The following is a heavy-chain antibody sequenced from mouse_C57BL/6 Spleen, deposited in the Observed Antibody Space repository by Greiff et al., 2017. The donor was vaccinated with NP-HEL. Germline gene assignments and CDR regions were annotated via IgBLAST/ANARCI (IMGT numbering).Heavy chain of an antibody. D-gene: IGHD1-1*01. Sequence: EVQRVESGGDLVKPGGSLKLSCAASGFTFSSYGMSWVRQTPDKRLEWVATISSGGSYTYYPDSVKGRFTISRDNAKNTLYLQMSSLKSEDTAKYYCARRTDYYGSKDYWGQGTTLTVSS. CDR2: ISSGGSYT. CDR3: ARRTDYYGSKDY. CDR1: GFTFSSYG. V-gene: IGHV5-6*01. J-gene: IGHJ2*01.